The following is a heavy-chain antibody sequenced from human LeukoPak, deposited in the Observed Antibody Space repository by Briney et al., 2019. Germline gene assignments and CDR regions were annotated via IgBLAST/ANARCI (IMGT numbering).Heavy chain of an antibody. J-gene: IGHJ3*02. D-gene: IGHD5-24*01. CDR2: IYHSGST. Sequence: SETLSLTCAVSGHSISSGYYWGWIRQPPGKGLEWVGSIYHSGSTYYNTSLKSRVTISVDTSKNQFSLKLSSVTAADTAVYYCARQVVEMATISAFDIWGQGTMVTVSS. V-gene: IGHV4-38-2*01. CDR1: GHSISSGYY. CDR3: ARQVVEMATISAFDI.